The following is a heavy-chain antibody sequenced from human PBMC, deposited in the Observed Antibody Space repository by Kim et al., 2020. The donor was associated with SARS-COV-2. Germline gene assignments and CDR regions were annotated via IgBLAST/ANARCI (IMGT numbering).Heavy chain of an antibody. CDR1: GFTFTGYA. CDR2: IDGSDGTT. D-gene: IGHD2-2*03. V-gene: IGHV3-23*01. J-gene: IGHJ4*02. CDR3: MKGGWGWIWDH. Sequence: GGSLRLSCTTSGFTFTGYAMSWVRQAPGKGLEWVSSIDGSDGTTYYVDSVKGRFTISRDNSNNTLYLQMSNLRADDTAVYYCMKGGWGWIWDHWGQGTLV.